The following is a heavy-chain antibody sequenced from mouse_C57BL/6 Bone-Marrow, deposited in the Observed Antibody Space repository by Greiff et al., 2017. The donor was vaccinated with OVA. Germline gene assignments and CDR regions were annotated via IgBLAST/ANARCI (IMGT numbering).Heavy chain of an antibody. Sequence: EVQLVESGGGLVQPKGSLKLSCAASGFTFNTYAMHWVRQAPGKGLEWVARIRSKSSNYATYYADSVKDRFTISRDDSQSMLSLQMNNLKTEDTAMYYCVREGGYYYGSSQYYFDYWGQGTTLTVSS. CDR1: GFTFNTYA. D-gene: IGHD1-1*01. J-gene: IGHJ2*01. CDR3: VREGGYYYGSSQYYFDY. CDR2: IRSKSSNYAT. V-gene: IGHV10-3*01.